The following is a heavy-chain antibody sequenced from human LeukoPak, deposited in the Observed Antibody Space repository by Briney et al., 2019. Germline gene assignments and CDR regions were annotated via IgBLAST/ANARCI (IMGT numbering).Heavy chain of an antibody. V-gene: IGHV3-23*01. Sequence: GGSLRLSCAASGFTISSYGMSWVRQAPGKGLEWVSAISGSSGRTSYADSVKGRFTISRDNSKNTLYLQMNSLRAEDTAVYYCTREAFYSSGWYSVFGYWGQGTLVTVSS. CDR2: ISGSSGRT. J-gene: IGHJ4*02. CDR3: TREAFYSSGWYSVFGY. CDR1: GFTISSYG. D-gene: IGHD6-19*01.